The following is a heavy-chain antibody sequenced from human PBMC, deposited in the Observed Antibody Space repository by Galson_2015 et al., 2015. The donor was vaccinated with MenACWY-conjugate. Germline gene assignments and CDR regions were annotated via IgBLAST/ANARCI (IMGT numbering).Heavy chain of an antibody. J-gene: IGHJ4*02. D-gene: IGHD1-1*01. Sequence: SLRLSCAASGSTFNNYWMHWVRHPPGKGLEWISYIKADGSFSNYADSVKGRFTISTDNAKNMVYLQMDGLGDEDTAVYFCARDNNWSFDSWGQGTLVTVSS. CDR1: GSTFNNYW. CDR2: IKADGSFS. CDR3: ARDNNWSFDS. V-gene: IGHV3-74*01.